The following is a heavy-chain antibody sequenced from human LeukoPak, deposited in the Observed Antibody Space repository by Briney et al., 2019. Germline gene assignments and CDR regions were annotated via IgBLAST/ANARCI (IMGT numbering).Heavy chain of an antibody. CDR1: GFTFSSYA. Sequence: GSLRLSCAASGFTFSSYAMSWVRQAPGKGREWVSAISGSGGSTYYADSVKGRFTISRDNSKNTLYLQMNSLRAEGTAVYYCVKEVAAEQLVTLIDYWGQGTLVTVSS. V-gene: IGHV3-23*01. J-gene: IGHJ4*02. CDR3: VKEVAAEQLVTLIDY. D-gene: IGHD6-6*01. CDR2: ISGSGGST.